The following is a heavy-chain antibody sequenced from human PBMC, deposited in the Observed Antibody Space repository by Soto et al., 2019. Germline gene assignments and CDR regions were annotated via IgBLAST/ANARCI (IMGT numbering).Heavy chain of an antibody. CDR3: ARDTAMARFDY. J-gene: IGHJ4*02. D-gene: IGHD5-18*01. CDR1: GGSISSGDYY. CDR2: IYYSGST. Sequence: PSETLSLTCTVSGGSISSGDYYWSWIRQPPGKGLEWIGYIYYSGSTYYNPSLKSRVTISVDTSKNQFSLKLSSVTAADTAVYYCARDTAMARFDYWGQGTLVTVSS. V-gene: IGHV4-30-4*01.